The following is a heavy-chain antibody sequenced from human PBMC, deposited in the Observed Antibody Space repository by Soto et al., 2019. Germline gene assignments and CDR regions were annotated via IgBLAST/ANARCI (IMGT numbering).Heavy chain of an antibody. CDR1: GFTLSRYG. CDR3: ARGSAHQLLSRDYFYSMDV. J-gene: IGHJ6*02. CDR2: ISFEGNTQ. Sequence: QVQLVESGGGVVQPGMSLRLSCAASGFTLSRYGMHWVRQAPGKGLEWVAVISFEGNTQSYADSVKGRFTIASDNSKDTLCLLIASLGPEDTAVHYCARGSAHQLLSRDYFYSMDVWGQGTTVDV. D-gene: IGHD1-1*01. V-gene: IGHV3-30*05.